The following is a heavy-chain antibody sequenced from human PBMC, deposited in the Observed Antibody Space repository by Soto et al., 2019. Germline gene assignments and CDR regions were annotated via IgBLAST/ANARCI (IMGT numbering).Heavy chain of an antibody. CDR2: INPSGGST. CDR1: GYTFTRYY. CDR3: ARGQWSAVVVIPFDY. Sequence: QVQLVQSGAEVKKPGASVKVSCKASGYTFTRYYTHWVRQAPGQGLEWMGIINPSGGSTSYAQKFQGRVTRTRDTSTSTVYMELSSLRSEDTAVYYCARGQWSAVVVIPFDYWGQGTLVTVSS. V-gene: IGHV1-46*01. J-gene: IGHJ4*02. D-gene: IGHD3-22*01.